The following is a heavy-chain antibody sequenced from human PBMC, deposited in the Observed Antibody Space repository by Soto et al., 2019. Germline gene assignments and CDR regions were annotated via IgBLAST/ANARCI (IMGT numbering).Heavy chain of an antibody. CDR2: VSKSDYT. V-gene: IGHV3-21*01. Sequence: GGSLRLSCAVSGFYFNNYGINWVRQPPGKGLEWVSSVSKSDYTYYSDSVRGRFTISRDNAKNSVSLQMNSLRAEDTAVYYCAREDSIIIPAVSDFWGQGTLVTVSS. D-gene: IGHD2-2*01. CDR3: AREDSIIIPAVSDF. CDR1: GFYFNNYG. J-gene: IGHJ4*02.